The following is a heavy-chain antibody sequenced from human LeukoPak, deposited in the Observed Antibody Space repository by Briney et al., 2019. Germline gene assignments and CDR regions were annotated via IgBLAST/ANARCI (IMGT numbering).Heavy chain of an antibody. CDR1: GVSISNSTYY. D-gene: IGHD3/OR15-3a*01. J-gene: IGHJ4*02. CDR2: VYYSGSA. CDR3: TRRIFGLYYFDY. V-gene: IGHV4-39*01. Sequence: SETLSLTCTVSGVSISNSTYYWGWIRQPPGKGLEWVGTVYYSGSAYYNPSLKSRVTISVDTSKNQFSLKLRSVTAADTAVYYCTRRIFGLYYFDYWGQGSLVTVSS.